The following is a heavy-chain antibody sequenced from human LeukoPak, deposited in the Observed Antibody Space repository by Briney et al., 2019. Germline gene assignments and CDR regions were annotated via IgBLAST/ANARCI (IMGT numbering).Heavy chain of an antibody. CDR1: GFTFSSYG. CDR2: ISYDGSDK. J-gene: IGHJ4*02. V-gene: IGHV3-30*18. Sequence: PGGSLRLSCAASGFTFSSYGMHWVRQVPGKGLEWVAVISYDGSDKFYADSVKGRFTISRDNSKDTLYLQMNSLRREDTAVYYCAKGGYYYDSTGYHYAGGDYWGQGTLVTVSS. CDR3: AKGGYYYDSTGYHYAGGDY. D-gene: IGHD3-22*01.